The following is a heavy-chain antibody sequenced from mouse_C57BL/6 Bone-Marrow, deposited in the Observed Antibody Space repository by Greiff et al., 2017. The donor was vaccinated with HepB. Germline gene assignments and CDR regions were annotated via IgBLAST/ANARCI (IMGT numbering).Heavy chain of an antibody. J-gene: IGHJ1*03. V-gene: IGHV1-55*01. CDR3: ARDYDYDGYWYFDV. CDR1: GYTFTSYW. D-gene: IGHD2-4*01. Sequence: VQLQQPGAELVKPGASVKMSCKASGYTFTSYWITWVKQRPRQGLEWIGDIYPGSGSTNYNEKFKSKATLTVDTSSSTAYMQLSSLTSEDSAVYYCARDYDYDGYWYFDVWGTGTTVTVSS. CDR2: IYPGSGST.